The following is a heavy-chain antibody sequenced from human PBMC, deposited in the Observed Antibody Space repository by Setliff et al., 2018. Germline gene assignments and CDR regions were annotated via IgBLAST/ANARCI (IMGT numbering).Heavy chain of an antibody. V-gene: IGHV1-69*05. CDR2: TIPIFGTT. Sequence: VASVKVSCKASGGTFSDYGISWVRQAPGQGLEWMGGTIPIFGTTDYAQKFQGRVTIITDESTSTAFVQLSSLRSEDTAVYYCVREGVDSRSSTDYRYYMDVWGKGTTVTVSS. CDR3: VREGVDSRSSTDYRYYMDV. D-gene: IGHD3-22*01. J-gene: IGHJ6*03. CDR1: GGTFSDYG.